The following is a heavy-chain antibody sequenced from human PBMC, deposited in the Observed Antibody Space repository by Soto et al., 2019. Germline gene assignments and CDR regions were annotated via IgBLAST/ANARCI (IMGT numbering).Heavy chain of an antibody. CDR3: AKDQGGYLSVFDY. CDR1: GFPFSTYG. CDR2: MSYDGVNK. D-gene: IGHD5-12*01. Sequence: PGGSLGLSCAASGFPFSTYGMHWVRQAPGKGLEWVAVMSYDGVNKYYADSVKGRFTISRDSSKNTLYLQMDSLRAEDTAFYYCAKDQGGYLSVFDYSGQGTLVPVSS. V-gene: IGHV3-30*18. J-gene: IGHJ4*02.